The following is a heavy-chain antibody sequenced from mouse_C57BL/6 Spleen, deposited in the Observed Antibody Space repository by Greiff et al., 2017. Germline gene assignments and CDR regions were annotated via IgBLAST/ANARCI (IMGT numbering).Heavy chain of an antibody. CDR2: INPGSGGP. V-gene: IGHV1-54*01. CDR1: GYAFTNYL. J-gene: IGHJ4*01. D-gene: IGHD2-4*01. CDR3: ARSDYAYAMDY. Sequence: QVQLQQSGAELVRPGTSVKVSCKASGYAFTNYLIEWVKQRPGQGLEWIGVINPGSGGPNYNEKFKGKATLTADKSSSTAYMQLSSLTSEDSAVYFCARSDYAYAMDYWGQGTSVTVSS.